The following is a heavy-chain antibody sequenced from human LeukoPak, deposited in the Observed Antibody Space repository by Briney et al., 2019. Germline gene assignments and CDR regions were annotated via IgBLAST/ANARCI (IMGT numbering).Heavy chain of an antibody. CDR3: ASCSGGSCYPPSGY. CDR1: GYTFTSDD. V-gene: IGHV1-8*03. D-gene: IGHD2-15*01. J-gene: IGHJ4*02. CDR2: MNPNSGNT. Sequence: ASVTVSCKASGYTFTSDDINWVRQATGQGLEWMGWMNPNSGNTGYAQKFQGRVTITRNTSISTAYMELSSLRSEDTAVYYCASCSGGSCYPPSGYWGQGTLVTVSS.